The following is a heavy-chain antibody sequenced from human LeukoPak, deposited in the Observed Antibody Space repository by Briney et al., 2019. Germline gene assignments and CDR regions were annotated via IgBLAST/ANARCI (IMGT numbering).Heavy chain of an antibody. Sequence: SETLSLTCAVSGGSISSSNWWSWVRQPPGKGLEWLGEIYHSGSTNYNPSLKSRVTISVDKSKNQFSLKLSSVTAADTAVYYCASTGYSGSSGWFDPWGQGTLVTVSS. J-gene: IGHJ5*02. CDR1: GGSISSSNW. V-gene: IGHV4-4*02. CDR3: ASTGYSGSSGWFDP. D-gene: IGHD1-26*01. CDR2: IYHSGST.